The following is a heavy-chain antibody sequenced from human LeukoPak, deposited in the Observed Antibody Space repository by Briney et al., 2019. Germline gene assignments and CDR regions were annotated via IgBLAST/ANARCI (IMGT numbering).Heavy chain of an antibody. CDR2: IYYSGST. V-gene: IGHV4-59*01. CDR3: ARGRYYYDSSGHNAFDI. D-gene: IGHD3-22*01. Sequence: SETLSLTCTVSGGSISCDYWSWIRQSPGKGLEWIGCIYYSGSTNYNPSLKSRVTISVDTSKNQFSLKLSSVTAADTAVYYCARGRYYYDSSGHNAFDIWGQGAMVTVSS. J-gene: IGHJ3*02. CDR1: GGSISCDY.